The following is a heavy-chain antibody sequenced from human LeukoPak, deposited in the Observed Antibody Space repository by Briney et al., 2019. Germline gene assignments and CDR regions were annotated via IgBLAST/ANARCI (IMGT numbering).Heavy chain of an antibody. CDR3: ASQFGGVIVPFDS. Sequence: SETLSLTCTVPGGAISSYYWSWIRQPPGKGLEWIGYFYYSGTANYNPSLKSRVTMSIDTSKNHFSLNLRSVTAADTAVYYCASQFGGVIVPFDSWGQGTLVTVSS. D-gene: IGHD3-16*02. CDR1: GGAISSYY. CDR2: FYYSGTA. V-gene: IGHV4-59*01. J-gene: IGHJ4*02.